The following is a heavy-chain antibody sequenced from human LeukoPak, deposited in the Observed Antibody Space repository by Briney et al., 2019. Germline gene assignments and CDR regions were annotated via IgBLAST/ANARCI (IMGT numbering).Heavy chain of an antibody. D-gene: IGHD3-16*01. CDR3: AKEVMGYYYYGMDV. Sequence: PGGSLRLSCAASGFTFSSYGMHWVRQAPGKGLEWVAVISYDGSNKYYADSVKGRFTISRDNSKNTLYLQMNSRRAEDTAVYYCAKEVMGYYYYGMDVWGQGTTVTVSS. V-gene: IGHV3-30*18. J-gene: IGHJ6*02. CDR2: ISYDGSNK. CDR1: GFTFSSYG.